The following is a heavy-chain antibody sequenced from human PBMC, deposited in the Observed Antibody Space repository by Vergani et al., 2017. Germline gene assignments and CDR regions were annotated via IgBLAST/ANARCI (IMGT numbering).Heavy chain of an antibody. V-gene: IGHV4-4*09. CDR2: IYTSGST. CDR1: GGSISSYY. CDR3: ARLPLRRNYVFWRGPRHYYYGMDV. Sequence: QVQLQESGPGLVKPSETLSLTCTVSGGSISSYYWSWIRQPPGKGLEWIGYIYTSGSTNYNPSLKSRVTISVDTSKNQFSLKLSSVPAADTAVYYCARLPLRRNYVFWRGPRHYYYGMDVWGQGTTVTVSS. J-gene: IGHJ6*02. D-gene: IGHD3-3*01.